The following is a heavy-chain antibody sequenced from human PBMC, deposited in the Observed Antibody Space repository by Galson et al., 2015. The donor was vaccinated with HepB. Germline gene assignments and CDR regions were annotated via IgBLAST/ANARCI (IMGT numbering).Heavy chain of an antibody. D-gene: IGHD1-26*01. J-gene: IGHJ3*02. Sequence: SVKVSCKVSGYTVADLSIHWVRQAPGKGLEWMGGFDPEHGEAVYAQRFQARVTMTEDTSSNTAYMELSSLRSEDMAIYYCATRNGAGYAFDIWGRGTMVTVSS. CDR2: FDPEHGEA. V-gene: IGHV1-24*01. CDR3: ATRNGAGYAFDI. CDR1: GYTVADLS.